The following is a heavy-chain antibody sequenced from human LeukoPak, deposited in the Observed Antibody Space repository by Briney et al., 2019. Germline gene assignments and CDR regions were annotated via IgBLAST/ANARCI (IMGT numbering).Heavy chain of an antibody. CDR1: GFIFGSFA. J-gene: IGHJ5*02. CDR2: ISPSGSAT. CDR3: TRDKSASSPREWFDP. D-gene: IGHD6-6*01. V-gene: IGHV3-23*01. Sequence: GGSLRLSCAASGFIFGSFAMSWVRQGAEKGLEWVATISPSGSATYYADSVKGRFTISRDNSQTTLYLQMNSLSDEDTALYHCTRDKSASSPREWFDPWGQGIVVTVSS.